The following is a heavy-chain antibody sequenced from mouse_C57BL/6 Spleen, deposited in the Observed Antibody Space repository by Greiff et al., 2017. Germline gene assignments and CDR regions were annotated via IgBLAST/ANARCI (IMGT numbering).Heavy chain of an antibody. J-gene: IGHJ1*03. CDR1: GYSFTDYN. Sequence: QLQQSGPELVKPGASVKISCKASGYSFTDYNMNWVKQSNGKSLEWIGVINPNYGTTSYNPKFQGKATLTVDQSSSTAYMQLNSLTYEDSAIYDCAISYYYASSYVPWYCDVWGTGTTVTVSS. CDR3: AISYYYASSYVPWYCDV. D-gene: IGHD1-1*01. V-gene: IGHV1-39*01. CDR2: INPNYGTT.